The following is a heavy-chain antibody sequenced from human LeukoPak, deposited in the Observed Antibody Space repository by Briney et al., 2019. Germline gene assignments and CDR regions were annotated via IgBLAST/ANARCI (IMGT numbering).Heavy chain of an antibody. J-gene: IGHJ4*02. CDR3: ARVGRYCSNGVCYTEASYYFDY. Sequence: SETLSLTCTVSGGSISSGSYYWSWIRQPAGKGLEWIGRIYTSGSTNYNPSLKSRVTMSVDTSKNQFSLKLSSVTAADTAVYHCARVGRYCSNGVCYTEASYYFDYWGQGTLVTVSS. V-gene: IGHV4-61*02. D-gene: IGHD2-8*01. CDR2: IYTSGST. CDR1: GGSISSGSYY.